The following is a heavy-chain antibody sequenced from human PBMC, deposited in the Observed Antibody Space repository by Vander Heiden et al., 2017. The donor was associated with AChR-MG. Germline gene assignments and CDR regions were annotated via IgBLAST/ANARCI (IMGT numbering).Heavy chain of an antibody. CDR3: ARRVTSFGVVPHFDY. CDR2: IYPGDSDT. CDR1: GYSFTSYW. J-gene: IGHJ4*02. Sequence: EVQLVQSGAEVKQPGESLKISCKGPGYSFTSYWIGGGAQMPGKGLEWMRLIYPGDSDTRYSTSFQGQVTISADKSISTAYLQWSSLKASDTAMYYCARRVTSFGVVPHFDYWGQGTLVTVSS. V-gene: IGHV5-51*01. D-gene: IGHD3-3*01.